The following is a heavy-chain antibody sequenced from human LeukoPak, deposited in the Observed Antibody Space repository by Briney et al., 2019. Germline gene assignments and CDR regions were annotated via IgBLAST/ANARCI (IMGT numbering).Heavy chain of an antibody. J-gene: IGHJ4*02. CDR3: ARGYGDYDYFDY. D-gene: IGHD4-17*01. CDR1: GFTVSSNY. Sequence: GGSLRLSCAASGFTVSSNYMSWVRQAPGKGLEWVSVIYSGGSTYYADSVKGRFTISRDNSKNTLYLQMNSLRTEDTAVYYCARGYGDYDYFDYWGQGTLVTVSS. CDR2: IYSGGST. V-gene: IGHV3-53*01.